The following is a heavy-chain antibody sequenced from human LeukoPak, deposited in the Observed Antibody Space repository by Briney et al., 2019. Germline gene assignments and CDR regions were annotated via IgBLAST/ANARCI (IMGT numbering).Heavy chain of an antibody. D-gene: IGHD2-15*01. CDR2: INPSGGST. V-gene: IGHV1-46*01. CDR1: GYTFTSYY. J-gene: IGHJ6*02. CDR3: ARELPPGGYCSGGSCYPYYYYYGMDV. Sequence: GASVKVSCKASGYTFTSYYMHWVRQAPGQGLEWMGIINPSGGSTSYAQKFQGRVTMTRDTSTSTVYMELSSLRSEDTAVYYCARELPPGGYCSGGSCYPYYYYYGMDVWGQGTTVTVSS.